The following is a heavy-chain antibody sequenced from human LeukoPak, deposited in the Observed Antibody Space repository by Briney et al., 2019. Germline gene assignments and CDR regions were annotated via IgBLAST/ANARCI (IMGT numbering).Heavy chain of an antibody. CDR3: AKDKGTAMVAWAASVGIDV. V-gene: IGHV3-43*02. J-gene: IGHJ6*02. CDR1: GFTFDDYA. D-gene: IGHD5-18*01. Sequence: GGSLRLSCAASGFTFDDYAMHWVRQAPGKGLEWVSLISGDGGSTYYADSVKGRFTISRDNSKNSLYPQMNSLRTEDTALYYCAKDKGTAMVAWAASVGIDVWGQGTTVTVSS. CDR2: ISGDGGST.